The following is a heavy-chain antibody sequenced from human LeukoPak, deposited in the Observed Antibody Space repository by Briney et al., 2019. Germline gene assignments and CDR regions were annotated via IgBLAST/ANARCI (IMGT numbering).Heavy chain of an antibody. CDR3: ARESDYYDSSGVGSYYFDY. CDR2: ISSSGSTI. D-gene: IGHD3-22*01. Sequence: GGSLSLPCAASGFTFSSYEMNWVRQAPGKGLEWVSYISSSGSTIYYADSVKGRFTISRDNAKNSLYLQMNSLRAEDTAVYYCARESDYYDSSGVGSYYFDYWGQGTLVTVSS. J-gene: IGHJ4*02. V-gene: IGHV3-48*03. CDR1: GFTFSSYE.